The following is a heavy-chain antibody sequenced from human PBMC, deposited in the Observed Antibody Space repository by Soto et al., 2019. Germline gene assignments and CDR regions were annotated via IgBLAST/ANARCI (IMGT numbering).Heavy chain of an antibody. CDR2: ISAYNGNT. Sequence: ASVKVSCKASGYTFTSYGISWVRQAPGQGLEWMGWISAYNGNTNYAQKLQGRVTMTTYTSTGTAYMELRSLRSDDTALYYWARGGAASHGDYYYCMDVWGQGTTVTVSS. D-gene: IGHD6-13*01. CDR1: GYTFTSYG. J-gene: IGHJ6*02. CDR3: ARGGAASHGDYYYCMDV. V-gene: IGHV1-18*04.